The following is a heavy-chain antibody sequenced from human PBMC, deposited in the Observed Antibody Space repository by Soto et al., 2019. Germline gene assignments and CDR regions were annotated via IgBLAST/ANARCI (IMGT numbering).Heavy chain of an antibody. D-gene: IGHD1-26*01. CDR2: IYHSGST. J-gene: IGHJ6*02. V-gene: IGHV4-30-4*01. Sequence: PSESLSLTCPVSGGSISNGYYYWSWIRQPPGKGLEWIGYIYHSGSTYYNPSLKSRVTISVDTSKNEFSLKLSSVTAADTAVYYCAREGVGARYFYGLDVWGQGTTVTVSS. CDR1: GGSISNGYYY. CDR3: AREGVGARYFYGLDV.